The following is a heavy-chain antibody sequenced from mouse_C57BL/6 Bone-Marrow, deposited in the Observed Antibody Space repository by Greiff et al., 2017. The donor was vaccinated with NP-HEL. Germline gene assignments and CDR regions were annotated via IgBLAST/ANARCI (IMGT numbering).Heavy chain of an antibody. D-gene: IGHD1-1*01. CDR1: GYTFTSYW. V-gene: IGHV1-52*01. CDR3: ARLGHSTVVASFDY. CDR2: IDPSDSET. Sequence: QVQLQQPGAELVRPGSSVKLSCKASGYTFTSYWMHWVKQRPIQSLEWIGNIDPSDSETHYNQKFKDKATLTVDKSSSTAYMQLSSLTSEDSAVYYCARLGHSTVVASFDYWGQGTTLTVSS. J-gene: IGHJ2*01.